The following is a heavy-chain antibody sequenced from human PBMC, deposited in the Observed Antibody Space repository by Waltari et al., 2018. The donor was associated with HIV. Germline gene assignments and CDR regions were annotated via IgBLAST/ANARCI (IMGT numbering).Heavy chain of an antibody. D-gene: IGHD3-10*01. CDR1: GGSISSGSYS. J-gene: IGHJ5*02. Sequence: QVQLQESGPGLVKPSQTLSLTCTVSGGSISSGSYSWSWIRQPAGKGLEWIGRIYTSGSTNYNPSLKSRVTISVDTSKNQFSLKLSSVTAADTAVYYCARDPYYYGSGSYSSWGQGTLVTVSS. CDR2: IYTSGST. CDR3: ARDPYYYGSGSYSS. V-gene: IGHV4-61*02.